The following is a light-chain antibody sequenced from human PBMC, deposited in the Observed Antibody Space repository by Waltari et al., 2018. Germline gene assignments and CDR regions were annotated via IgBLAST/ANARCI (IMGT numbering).Light chain of an antibody. CDR1: QYISSNY. V-gene: IGKV3-20*01. Sequence: EVVLTQSPGTPSLSPGETATLSCRASQYISSNYLAWYQQRPGQAPRLLIYDASNRATGIADRFSGSGSGTDFTLTISRLEPEDFAVFYCQQYGNSPVTFGGGTKVEIK. CDR2: DAS. CDR3: QQYGNSPVT. J-gene: IGKJ4*01.